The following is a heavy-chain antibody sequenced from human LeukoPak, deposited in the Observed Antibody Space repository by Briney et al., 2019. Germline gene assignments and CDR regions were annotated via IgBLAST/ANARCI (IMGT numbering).Heavy chain of an antibody. CDR2: IYYSGNT. Sequence: SETLSLTCTVSGGSISSSNYYWGWIRQPPGKGLEWIGTIYYSGNTYYNPSLKSRVTISVDTSKNQFSLKLSSVTAADTAVYYCAARGDYFMGRDYWGQGTLVTVSS. V-gene: IGHV4-39*07. J-gene: IGHJ4*02. D-gene: IGHD4-17*01. CDR3: AARGDYFMGRDY. CDR1: GGSISSSNYY.